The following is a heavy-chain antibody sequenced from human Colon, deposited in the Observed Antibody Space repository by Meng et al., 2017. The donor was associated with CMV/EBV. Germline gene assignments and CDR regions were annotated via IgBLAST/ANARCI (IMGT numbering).Heavy chain of an antibody. D-gene: IGHD1-26*01. J-gene: IGHJ4*02. Sequence: QVVGSGGGLVQPGGSLRLSGAASGLTVSSTHMSGVRQAPGKGLEWVSVIYSGGSTFYADSVKGRFTISRDNSKNTLYLQMNSLSAEDTAVYYCARGYSGTSSWGQGTLVTVSS. CDR2: IYSGGST. CDR1: GLTVSSTH. V-gene: IGHV3-66*01. CDR3: ARGYSGTSS.